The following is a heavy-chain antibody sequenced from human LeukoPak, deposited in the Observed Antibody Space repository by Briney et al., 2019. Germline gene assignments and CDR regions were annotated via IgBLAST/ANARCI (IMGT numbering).Heavy chain of an antibody. V-gene: IGHV1-18*01. CDR1: GYTFTSYG. D-gene: IGHD3-3*01. CDR2: ISAYNGNT. CDR3: ARDSPPGGYDCWSGYYNWFDP. Sequence: ASVKVSCKASGYTFTSYGISWVRQAPGQGLEWMGWISAYNGNTNYPQKLQGRVTMTTDTYTSTAYMELRSLRSDDTVVYYCARDSPPGGYDCWSGYYNWFDPWGQGTLVTVSS. J-gene: IGHJ5*02.